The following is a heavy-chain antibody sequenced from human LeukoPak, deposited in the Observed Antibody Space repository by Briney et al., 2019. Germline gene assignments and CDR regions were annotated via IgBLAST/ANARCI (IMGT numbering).Heavy chain of an antibody. V-gene: IGHV3-43*02. Sequence: GGSLRLSCAASGFTFDDYAMHWVRQAPGKGLELVSLISGDGGSTYYADSVKGRFTISRDNSKNSLYLQMNSLRTEDTALYCCARDLIFGVVIIPVRNWFDPWGQGTLVTVSS. D-gene: IGHD3-3*01. CDR3: ARDLIFGVVIIPVRNWFDP. J-gene: IGHJ5*02. CDR1: GFTFDDYA. CDR2: ISGDGGST.